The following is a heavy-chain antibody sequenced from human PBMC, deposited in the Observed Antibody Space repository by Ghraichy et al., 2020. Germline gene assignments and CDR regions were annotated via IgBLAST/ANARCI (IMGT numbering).Heavy chain of an antibody. CDR3: ASWGAYGELINY. CDR1: GFTFSSYS. V-gene: IGHV3-48*04. J-gene: IGHJ4*02. Sequence: GGSLRLSCAASGFTFSSYSMNWVRQAPGKGLEWVSYLSSISSTIHYADSVKGRFTISRDNAKSSLYLQMNSLRVEDSAVYYCASWGAYGELINYWGQGTLVTVSS. CDR2: LSSISSTI. D-gene: IGHD3-10*01.